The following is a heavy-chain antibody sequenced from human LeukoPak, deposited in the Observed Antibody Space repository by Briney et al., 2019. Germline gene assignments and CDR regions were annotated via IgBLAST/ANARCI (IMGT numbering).Heavy chain of an antibody. CDR3: ARDNSVGETAWWFDP. Sequence: ASVKVSCKASGYTFTSYDINWVRQATGQGLEWMGIINPSGGTTNYAQKFQGRLTMTRDMFTSTDYMELTSLTSDDTAVYYCARDNSVGETAWWFDPWGQGTLVTVSS. J-gene: IGHJ5*02. D-gene: IGHD1-26*01. CDR1: GYTFTSYD. CDR2: INPSGGTT. V-gene: IGHV1-46*01.